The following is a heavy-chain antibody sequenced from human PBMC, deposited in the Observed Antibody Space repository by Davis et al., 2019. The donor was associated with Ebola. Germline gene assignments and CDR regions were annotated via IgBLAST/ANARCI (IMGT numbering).Heavy chain of an antibody. CDR3: TKGSYYDNRGAFDI. CDR2: ISHSGHT. D-gene: IGHD3-22*01. CDR1: GGSISSGGYS. Sequence: SETLSLTCAVSGGSISSGGYSWSWIRQPPGKGLEWIGDISHSGHTYYNPSPRSRLTISVDTSKNQFSLKLSSVTAADTAVYYCTKGSYYDNRGAFDIWGQGTMVTVSS. J-gene: IGHJ3*02. V-gene: IGHV4-30-2*01.